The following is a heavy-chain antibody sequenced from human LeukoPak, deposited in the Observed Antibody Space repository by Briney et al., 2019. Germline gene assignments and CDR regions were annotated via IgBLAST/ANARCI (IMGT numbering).Heavy chain of an antibody. CDR2: ISGSGGST. CDR3: AKSAIVVVTDPFNY. V-gene: IGHV3-23*01. Sequence: PGGSLRLSCAASGFTVSSNYMSWVRQAPGKGLEWVSAISGSGGSTYYADSVKGRFTISRDNSKNTLYLQMNSLRAEDTAVYYCAKSAIVVVTDPFNYWGQGTLVTVSS. CDR1: GFTVSSNY. D-gene: IGHD3-22*01. J-gene: IGHJ4*02.